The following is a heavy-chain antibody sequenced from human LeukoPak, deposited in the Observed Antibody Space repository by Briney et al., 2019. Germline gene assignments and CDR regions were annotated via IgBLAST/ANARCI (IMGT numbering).Heavy chain of an antibody. CDR3: AREWIDY. V-gene: IGHV3-7*01. CDR1: GFTVSSYW. CDR2: IKQDGSEK. J-gene: IGHJ4*02. Sequence: GGSLRLSCAASGFTVSSYWMSWVRQSPGKGLEWVANIKQDGSEKYYVDSVKGRFTISRDNAKNSLYLQMNSLRAEDTAVYYCAREWIDYWGQGTLVTVSS. D-gene: IGHD5-12*01.